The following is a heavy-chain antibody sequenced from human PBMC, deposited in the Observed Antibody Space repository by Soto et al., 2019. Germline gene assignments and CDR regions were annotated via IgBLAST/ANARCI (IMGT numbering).Heavy chain of an antibody. CDR1: GGTFSSYA. CDR3: ASWFQSLWLGNFDY. J-gene: IGHJ4*02. CDR2: IIPILGTA. D-gene: IGHD5-18*01. V-gene: IGHV1-69*11. Sequence: QVQLVQSGAEVKKPGSSVKVSCKASGGTFSSYAISWVRQAPGQGLEWMGGIIPILGTANYAQKFQGRVTSTADESTSTAYMELSSLGSEDTAVYYCASWFQSLWLGNFDYWGQGTLVTVSS.